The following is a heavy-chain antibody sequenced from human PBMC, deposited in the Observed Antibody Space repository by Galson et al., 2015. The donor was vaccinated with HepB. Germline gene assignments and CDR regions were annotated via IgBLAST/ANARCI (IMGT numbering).Heavy chain of an antibody. Sequence: CAISGDSVSSNSAAWNWIRQSPSRGLEWLGRTYYRSKWYNDYAVSVKSRITINPDTSKNQFSLQLNSVTPEDTAVYYCARDEGWGGYSSGWYSPYYYGMDVWGQGTTVTVSS. V-gene: IGHV6-1*01. J-gene: IGHJ6*02. CDR2: TYYRSKWYN. CDR3: ARDEGWGGYSSGWYSPYYYGMDV. D-gene: IGHD6-19*01. CDR1: GDSVSSNSAA.